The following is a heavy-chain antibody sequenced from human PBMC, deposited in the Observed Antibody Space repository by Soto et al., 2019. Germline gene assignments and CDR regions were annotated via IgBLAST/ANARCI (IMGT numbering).Heavy chain of an antibody. Sequence: GSLRLSCAASGFTFSSYGMHWVRQAPGKGLEWVAVISYDGSNKYYADSVKGRFTISRDNSKNTLYLQMNSLRAEDTAVYYCAKADDFWSGPEYFQHWGQGTLVTVS. CDR1: GFTFSSYG. V-gene: IGHV3-30*18. D-gene: IGHD3-3*01. CDR3: AKADDFWSGPEYFQH. J-gene: IGHJ1*01. CDR2: ISYDGSNK.